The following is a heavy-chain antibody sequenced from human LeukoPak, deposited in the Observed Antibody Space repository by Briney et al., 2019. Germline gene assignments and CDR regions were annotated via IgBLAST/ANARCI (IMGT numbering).Heavy chain of an antibody. J-gene: IGHJ3*02. CDR2: IYYSGST. Sequence: SETLSLTRTVSGGSINTPNYYWGWIRQTPGKGLEWIGYIYYSGSTNYNPSLKSRVTISVDTSKNQFSLKLSSVTAADTAVYYCASLRLASGWFPDAFDIWGQGTMVTVSS. D-gene: IGHD6-19*01. CDR1: GGSINTPNYY. V-gene: IGHV4-61*01. CDR3: ASLRLASGWFPDAFDI.